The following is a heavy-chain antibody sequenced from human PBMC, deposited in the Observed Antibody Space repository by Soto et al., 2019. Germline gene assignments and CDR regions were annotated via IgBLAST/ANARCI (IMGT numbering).Heavy chain of an antibody. CDR1: GGSISSGGYY. CDR3: AREPEYCSGGSCRAENWFDP. Sequence: PSETLSLTCTVSGGSISSGGYYWSWIRQYPGKGLEWIGYIYYSGSTYYNPSLKSRVTISVDTSKNQFSLKLSSVTAADTAVYYCAREPEYCSGGSCRAENWFDPWGQGTLVTVSS. J-gene: IGHJ5*02. D-gene: IGHD2-15*01. CDR2: IYYSGST. V-gene: IGHV4-31*03.